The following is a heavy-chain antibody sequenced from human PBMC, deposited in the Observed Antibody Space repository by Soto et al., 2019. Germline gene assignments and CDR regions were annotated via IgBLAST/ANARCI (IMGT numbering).Heavy chain of an antibody. CDR3: TRVGGYYGDYPNFDY. J-gene: IGHJ4*02. CDR2: IYYSGST. D-gene: IGHD4-17*01. CDR1: GDSMRSFY. Sequence: PSETLSLTCTVYGDSMRSFYWSWIRQPPGKGLEWIGNIYYSGSTNYNPSRKSRVTMSVDMSRNQVSLKLSSVTAADTAVYYCTRVGGYYGDYPNFDYWAQGAMVTVYS. V-gene: IGHV4-59*01.